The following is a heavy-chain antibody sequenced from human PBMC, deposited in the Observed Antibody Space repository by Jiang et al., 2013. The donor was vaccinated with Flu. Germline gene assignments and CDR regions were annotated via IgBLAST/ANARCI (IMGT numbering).Heavy chain of an antibody. V-gene: IGHV4-59*01. CDR3: ARGIAAATPLDY. CDR1: GGSISSYY. J-gene: IGHJ4*02. D-gene: IGHD6-13*01. Sequence: GPGLVKPSETLSLTCTVSGGSISSYYWSWIRQPPGKGLEWIGYIYYSGSTNYNPSLKSRVTISVDTSKNQFSLKLSSVTAADTAVYYCARGIAAATPLDYWGQGTLVTVSS. CDR2: IYYSGST.